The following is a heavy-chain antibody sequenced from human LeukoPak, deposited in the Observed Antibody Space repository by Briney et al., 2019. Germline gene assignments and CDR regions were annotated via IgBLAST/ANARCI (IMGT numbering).Heavy chain of an antibody. CDR2: IYDSGST. CDR1: GGSISSSSYY. D-gene: IGHD2-2*01. Sequence: SETLSLTCTVSGGSISSSSYYWGWIRQPPGKGLEWIGSIYDSGSTYYNPSLKSRVTISVDTSKNQFSLKLSSVTAADTAVYYCARAREDIVVVPAAIPYYFDYWGQGTLVTVSS. CDR3: ARAREDIVVVPAAIPYYFDY. J-gene: IGHJ4*02. V-gene: IGHV4-39*07.